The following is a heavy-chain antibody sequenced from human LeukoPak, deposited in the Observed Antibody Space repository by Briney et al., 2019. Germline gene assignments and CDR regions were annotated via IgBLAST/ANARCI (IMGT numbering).Heavy chain of an antibody. CDR2: MNPNSGNT. J-gene: IGHJ6*03. CDR1: GYTFTSYD. D-gene: IGHD3-3*01. CDR3: AREGTATYYDFWSGYFYYYYYMDV. Sequence: GASVKVSCKASGYTFTSYDINWVRQATGQGLEWMGWMNPNSGNTGYAQKLQGRVTMTTDTSTSTAYMELRSLRSDDTAVYYCAREGTATYYDFWSGYFYYYYYMDVWGKGTTVTVSS. V-gene: IGHV1-8*02.